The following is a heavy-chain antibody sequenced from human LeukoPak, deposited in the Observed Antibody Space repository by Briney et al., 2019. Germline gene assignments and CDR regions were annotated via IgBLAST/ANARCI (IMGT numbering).Heavy chain of an antibody. CDR2: IYTSGST. D-gene: IGHD6-13*01. J-gene: IGHJ3*02. CDR1: GGSISSYY. CDR3: ATNGGLYSSSWYRAFDI. V-gene: IGHV4-4*07. Sequence: SETLSLTCTVSGGSISSYYWSWIRQPAGKGLEWIGRIYTSGSTNYNPSLKSRVTMSVDTSKNQLSLKLSSVTAADTAVYYCATNGGLYSSSWYRAFDIWGQGTMVTVSS.